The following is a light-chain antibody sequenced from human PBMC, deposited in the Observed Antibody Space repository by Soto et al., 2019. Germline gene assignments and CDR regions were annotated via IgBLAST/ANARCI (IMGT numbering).Light chain of an antibody. CDR1: QSVSSN. CDR2: DTS. Sequence: EILMTQSPATLSVSPGERATLSCRASQSVSSNLARYQQKPGQAPRLVIYDTSTRATGIPARFSGSGSGTEFTLTISSLQSEDFAVYYCQQYNNWPRTFGGGTTVEIK. CDR3: QQYNNWPRT. J-gene: IGKJ4*01. V-gene: IGKV3-15*01.